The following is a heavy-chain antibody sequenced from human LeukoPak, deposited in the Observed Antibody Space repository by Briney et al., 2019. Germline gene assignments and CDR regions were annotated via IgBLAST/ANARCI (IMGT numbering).Heavy chain of an antibody. V-gene: IGHV1-18*01. J-gene: IGHJ3*02. Sequence: ASVKVSCKASGYTFTSYGISWVRQAPGQGREGRGWISAYKGNTNYAQKLQGRVTMTTDTSTSTAYMEVTSLRSDDSAVYYCARLMSPWYSSSSPWYGAFDIWGQATIVTVSS. CDR1: GYTFTSYG. CDR3: ARLMSPWYSSSSPWYGAFDI. D-gene: IGHD6-13*01. CDR2: ISAYKGNT.